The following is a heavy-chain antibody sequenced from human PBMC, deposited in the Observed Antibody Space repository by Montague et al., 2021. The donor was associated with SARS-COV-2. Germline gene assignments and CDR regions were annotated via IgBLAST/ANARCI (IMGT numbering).Heavy chain of an antibody. CDR3: ACGAVSGSGYMDV. Sequence: SETLSLTCAVFNGSFSSFYWNWIRQPPGKGLVWIGEISHGGSTYYNSSLKSRVTISVDTSKNQFFLNLRSVTAADTAVYYCACGAVSGSGYMDVWGQGTTVTVSS. CDR2: ISHGGST. V-gene: IGHV4-34*01. D-gene: IGHD1-26*01. CDR1: NGSFSSFY. J-gene: IGHJ6*03.